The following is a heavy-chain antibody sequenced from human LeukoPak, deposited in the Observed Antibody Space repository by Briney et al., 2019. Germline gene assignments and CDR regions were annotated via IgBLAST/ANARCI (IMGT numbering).Heavy chain of an antibody. CDR3: ATAYRGSYDY. Sequence: GGSLRLSCAASGFTFSGSAMHWVRQASGKGLEWVGRIRSKANSYATAYAASVKGRFTISRDDSKNTAYLQMNSLKTEDTAVYYCATAYRGSYDYWGQGTLVTVSS. J-gene: IGHJ4*02. CDR2: IRSKANSYAT. D-gene: IGHD1-26*01. CDR1: GFTFSGSA. V-gene: IGHV3-73*01.